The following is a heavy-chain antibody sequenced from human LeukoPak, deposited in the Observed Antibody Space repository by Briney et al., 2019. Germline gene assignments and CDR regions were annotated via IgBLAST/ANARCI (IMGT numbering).Heavy chain of an antibody. CDR1: GFTFSSYG. CDR3: ARSPPVGGSGSYYISWFDP. Sequence: GGSLRLSCAASGFTFSSYGMSWVRQAPGQGLEWMGIINPSGGSTSYAQKFQGRVTMTRDMSTSTVYMELSSLRSEDTAVYYCARSPPVGGSGSYYISWFDPWGQGTLVTVSS. CDR2: INPSGGST. V-gene: IGHV1-46*01. D-gene: IGHD3-10*01. J-gene: IGHJ5*02.